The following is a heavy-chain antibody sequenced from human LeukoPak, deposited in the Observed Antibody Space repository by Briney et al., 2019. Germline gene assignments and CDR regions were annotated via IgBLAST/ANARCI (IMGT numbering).Heavy chain of an antibody. V-gene: IGHV4-4*07. CDR1: GGSISSYY. Sequence: SETLSLTCTVSGGSISSYYWSWIRQPAGKVLEWIGRIYTSGSTNYNPSLKSRVTMPVDTSKNQFSLKLSSVTAADTAVYYCASREQVTSYYFDYWGQGTLVTVSP. CDR2: IYTSGST. CDR3: ASREQVTSYYFDY. J-gene: IGHJ4*02. D-gene: IGHD1/OR15-1a*01.